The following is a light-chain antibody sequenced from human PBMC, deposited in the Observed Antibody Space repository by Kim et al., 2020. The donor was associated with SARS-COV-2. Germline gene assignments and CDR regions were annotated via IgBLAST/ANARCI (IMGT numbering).Light chain of an antibody. CDR2: GAS. CDR3: QQYNDWPLIT. CDR1: QSVSNN. Sequence: IVMTQSPATLSVSPGEGVTLSCRADQSVSNNLAWYQQQPGQAPRLLIHGASTRAAGTPARFSGSGSGTEFTLSISSLQPEDSAVYYCQQYNDWPLITFGGGTKVDIK. V-gene: IGKV3-15*01. J-gene: IGKJ4*01.